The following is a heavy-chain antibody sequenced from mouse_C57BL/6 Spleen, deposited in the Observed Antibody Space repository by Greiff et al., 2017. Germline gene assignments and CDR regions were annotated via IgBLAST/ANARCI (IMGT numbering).Heavy chain of an antibody. CDR1: GFNIKNTY. D-gene: IGHD2-4*01. V-gene: IGHV14-3*01. CDR3: AIYDYDLSTFDY. Sequence: VQLQQSVAELVRPGASVKLSCTASGFNIKNTYMHWVKQRPEQGLEWIGRIDPANGNTKYAQKFQGKATLTADTSSNTAYLQLSSLTSDDTAICYCAIYDYDLSTFDYWGQGTTLTVSS. J-gene: IGHJ2*01. CDR2: IDPANGNT.